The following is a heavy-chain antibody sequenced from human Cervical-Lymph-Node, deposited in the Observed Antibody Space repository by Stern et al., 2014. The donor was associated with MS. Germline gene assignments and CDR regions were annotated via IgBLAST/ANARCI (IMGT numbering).Heavy chain of an antibody. V-gene: IGHV1-69*01. Sequence: QVQLVQSGTEVKKPGSSVTISCKPSGDSFNNYAVNWVRQAPGQGLEWMGGIIPIFGVTTYAQKFRGRVTIKADESLVTASLQLNNLRSDDTAVYFCARDGSYEDYGDYATSVFDHWGQGTLVTVSS. CDR1: GDSFNNYA. D-gene: IGHD4-17*01. CDR2: IIPIFGVT. J-gene: IGHJ4*02. CDR3: ARDGSYEDYGDYATSVFDH.